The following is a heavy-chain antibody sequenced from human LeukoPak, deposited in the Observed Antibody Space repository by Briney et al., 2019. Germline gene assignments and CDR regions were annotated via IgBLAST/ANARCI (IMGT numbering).Heavy chain of an antibody. D-gene: IGHD6-19*01. J-gene: IGHJ4*02. V-gene: IGHV3-7*01. CDR1: GFTFGSNW. CDR3: ARDPSTASAWFYFDL. Sequence: PGGSLRLSCAASGFTFGSNWMSWVRQAPGKGLEWVAHISQDGSVRYYVDSVKGRFTISRDNTKNSLYLQMNNLRVDDTAIYYCARDPSTASAWFYFDLWGQGTLVTVSS. CDR2: ISQDGSVR.